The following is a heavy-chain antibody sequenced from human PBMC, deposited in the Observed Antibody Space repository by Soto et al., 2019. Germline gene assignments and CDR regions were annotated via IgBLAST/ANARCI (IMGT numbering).Heavy chain of an antibody. V-gene: IGHV2-5*02. D-gene: IGHD3-16*01. Sequence: QITLKESGPTLVKPTQTLTLTCTVSGFSLSTSVVGVGWIRQPPGKALELLALIYWDDDKRYSPSLKSRLTITKDTSKNQVVLTMTNMDPVDTATYYCAHPTTAAGGRDYWGQGALVTVSS. J-gene: IGHJ4*02. CDR2: IYWDDDK. CDR1: GFSLSTSVVG. CDR3: AHPTTAAGGRDY.